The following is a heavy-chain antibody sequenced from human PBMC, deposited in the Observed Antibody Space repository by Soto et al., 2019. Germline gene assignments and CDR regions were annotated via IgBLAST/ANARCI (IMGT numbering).Heavy chain of an antibody. J-gene: IGHJ6*02. V-gene: IGHV4-4*02. CDR2: VYHSGST. D-gene: IGHD3-22*01. CDR1: GVSVSNNTC. CDR3: ASQPYYYDSSGYYRIYYGMEV. Sequence: PSETLSLTCAVSGVSVSNNTCWSWVRQPPAKDLEWIGEVYHSGSTNYNPSLNNRVTLSVDTSKNQFSLKLSSVTAADTAVYYCASQPYYYDSSGYYRIYYGMEVWGQGTTVTVSS.